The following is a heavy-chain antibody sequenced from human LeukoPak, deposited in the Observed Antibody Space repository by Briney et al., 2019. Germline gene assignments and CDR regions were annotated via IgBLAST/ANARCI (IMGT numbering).Heavy chain of an antibody. Sequence: ASVKVSCKTSGCSFNIYEINWVRQATGQGLEWMGWVNPNSGDTDYAQKFQGRLTMTRNTSISTAYMELSGLRLEDTAVYYCSRGPRFDPWGQGTQVTVSS. J-gene: IGHJ5*02. V-gene: IGHV1-8*01. CDR3: SRGPRFDP. CDR1: GCSFNIYE. CDR2: VNPNSGDT.